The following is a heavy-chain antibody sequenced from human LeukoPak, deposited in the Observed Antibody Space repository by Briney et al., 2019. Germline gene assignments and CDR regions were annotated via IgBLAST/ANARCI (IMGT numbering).Heavy chain of an antibody. D-gene: IGHD5-24*01. Sequence: SETLSLTCTVSGGSISSSSYYWGWIRQPPGKGLEWIGSIYYSGSTYYNPSLKSRVTISVDTSKNQFSLKLSSVTAADTAVYYCARDRREMATIGWPHYWGQGTLVTVSS. J-gene: IGHJ4*02. V-gene: IGHV4-39*07. CDR3: ARDRREMATIGWPHY. CDR2: IYYSGST. CDR1: GGSISSSSYY.